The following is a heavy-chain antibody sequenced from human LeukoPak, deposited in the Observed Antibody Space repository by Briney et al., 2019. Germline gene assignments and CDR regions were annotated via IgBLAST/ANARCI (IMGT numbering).Heavy chain of an antibody. CDR3: ARSPHRLFYFDY. CDR2: IYYSGST. CDR1: GGSISSYY. D-gene: IGHD2-21*02. V-gene: IGHV4-59*01. J-gene: IGHJ4*02. Sequence: KPSETLSLTCTVSGGSISSYYWSWIRQPPGKGLEWIGYIYYSGSTNYNPSLKSRVTISVDTSKNQFSLKLSSVTAADTAVYYCARSPHRLFYFDYWGQGTLVTVSS.